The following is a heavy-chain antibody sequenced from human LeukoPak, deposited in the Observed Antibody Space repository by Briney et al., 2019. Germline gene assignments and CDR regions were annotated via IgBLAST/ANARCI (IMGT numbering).Heavy chain of an antibody. CDR2: ISGSGDST. Sequence: GGSLRLSCAASEFSFGSYAMSWVRQAPGKGLQWVSGISGSGDSTYYAGSVNGRFTISRDNSKNTLYLQMISLRAEDTAVYYCAKGGGSYFRRVTYYYYYMDVWGKGTTVTVSS. J-gene: IGHJ6*03. V-gene: IGHV3-23*01. D-gene: IGHD1-26*01. CDR3: AKGGGSYFRRVTYYYYYMDV. CDR1: EFSFGSYA.